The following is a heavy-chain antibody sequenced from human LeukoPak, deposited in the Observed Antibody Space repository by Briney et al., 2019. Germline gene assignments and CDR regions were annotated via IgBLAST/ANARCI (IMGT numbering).Heavy chain of an antibody. V-gene: IGHV4-59*08. CDR2: IYYSGST. D-gene: IGHD6-13*01. J-gene: IGHJ4*02. CDR1: GGSISSYY. Sequence: PSETLSLTCTVSGGSISSYYWSWIRQPPGKGLEWIGYIYYSGSTNYNPSLKSRVTISVDTSKNQFSLKPSSVTAADTAVYYCARHDGSWTDWGQGTLVTVSS. CDR3: ARHDGSWTD.